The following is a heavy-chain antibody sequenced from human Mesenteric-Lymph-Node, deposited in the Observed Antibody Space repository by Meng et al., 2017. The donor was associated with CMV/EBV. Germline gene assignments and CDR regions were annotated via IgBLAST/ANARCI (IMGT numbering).Heavy chain of an antibody. J-gene: IGHJ4*02. CDR3: ARGSSYDILTGYFDY. CDR1: GGSFSGYY. D-gene: IGHD3-9*01. CDR2: INHSGST. V-gene: IGHV4-34*02. Sequence: QGPVQPWGAGLLKASATLSLTCAVYGGSFSGYYWNWIRQSPEKGLEWIGEINHSGSTTYNPSFTSRIIISVDTSTNQISLNMSSVTAADTAVYYCARGSSYDILTGYFDYWGQGALVTVSS.